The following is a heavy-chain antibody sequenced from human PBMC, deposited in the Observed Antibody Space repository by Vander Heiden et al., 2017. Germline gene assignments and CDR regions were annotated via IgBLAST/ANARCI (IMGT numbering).Heavy chain of an antibody. Sequence: EVQLVESGGGLVQPGRSLRLSCAGSGCTFNEHAMHWVRQVPGKGLEWVSGILWDNSRIGYADSVKGRFTISRDNGKNSLYLQMNSLRPEDTALYYCGKDMTPGGLDVWGHGTTVTVSS. CDR3: GKDMTPGGLDV. CDR2: ILWDNSRI. CDR1: GCTFNEHA. D-gene: IGHD3-10*01. V-gene: IGHV3-9*01. J-gene: IGHJ6*02.